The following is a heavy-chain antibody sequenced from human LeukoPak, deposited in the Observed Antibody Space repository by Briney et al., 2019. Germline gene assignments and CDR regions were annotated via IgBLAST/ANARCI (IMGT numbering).Heavy chain of an antibody. Sequence: GGSLRLSCAASGFTFSSYGMHWGRQAPGKGLEWVAVISYDGRNKYYADSVKGRFTISRDTSKNTLYLQMNSLRAEDTAVYHCAKDVHTYGYMGTADYYGMDVWGQGTTVTVSS. D-gene: IGHD5-18*01. V-gene: IGHV3-30*18. J-gene: IGHJ6*02. CDR1: GFTFSSYG. CDR3: AKDVHTYGYMGTADYYGMDV. CDR2: ISYDGRNK.